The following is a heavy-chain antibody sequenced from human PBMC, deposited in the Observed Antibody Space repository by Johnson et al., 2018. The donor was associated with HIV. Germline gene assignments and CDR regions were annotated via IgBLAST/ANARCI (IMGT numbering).Heavy chain of an antibody. D-gene: IGHD3-10*01. CDR3: ARDPYGSGPYVAFDI. V-gene: IGHV3-30*04. CDR2: ISYDGGNK. CDR1: GFTFNNYP. J-gene: IGHJ3*02. Sequence: QVQLVESGGGVVQPGRSLRLSCAVSGFTFNNYPMHWVRQAPGKGLEWVAVISYDGGNKYYADSVKGRFTISRDNSKNTLYLQMNSLRAEDTAVYYCARDPYGSGPYVAFDIWGQGTMVTVSS.